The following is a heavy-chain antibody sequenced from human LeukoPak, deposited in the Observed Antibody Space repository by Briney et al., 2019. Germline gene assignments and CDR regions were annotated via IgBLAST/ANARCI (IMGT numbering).Heavy chain of an antibody. CDR3: ARYSGSYFDY. CDR1: GGSISSSSHY. CDR2: ISESGTT. D-gene: IGHD3-10*01. J-gene: IGHJ4*02. Sequence: PSETLSLTCTVSGGSISSSSHYWAWIRQPPGKGLEWLATISESGTTYYNPSLKSQVTISVDTSKNQFSLKLGSVTAADTAVFYCARYSGSYFDYWGQGTLVTVSS. V-gene: IGHV4-39*01.